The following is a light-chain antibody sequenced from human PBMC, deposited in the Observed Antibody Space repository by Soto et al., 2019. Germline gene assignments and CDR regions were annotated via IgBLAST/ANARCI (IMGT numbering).Light chain of an antibody. CDR2: AAS. CDR1: QGISNY. CDR3: QMDSIAPFP. J-gene: IGKJ5*01. V-gene: IGKV1-27*01. Sequence: DIQMTQSPSSLSASVGDRVTITCRASQGISNYLAWYQQKPGKVPKLLIYAASTLQSGVPSRFSGSVCGTDCPLSICLRKREDVATVYFQMDSIAPFPFGQGTLLE.